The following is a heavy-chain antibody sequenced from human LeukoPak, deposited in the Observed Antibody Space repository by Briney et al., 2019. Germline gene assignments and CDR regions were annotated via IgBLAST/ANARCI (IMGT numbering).Heavy chain of an antibody. J-gene: IGHJ6*02. D-gene: IGHD2-21*01. CDR2: INSDGSST. CDR3: TRDYSYAMAV. CDR1: GFTFSSAW. V-gene: IGHV3-74*01. Sequence: GGSLRLSCAASGFTFSSAWMHWVRQSPGKGLVWVSRINSDGSSTNYADSVKGRFTISRDNAKNMVNLQMNSLRAEDTAIYYCTRDYSYAMAVWGQGTTVTVSS.